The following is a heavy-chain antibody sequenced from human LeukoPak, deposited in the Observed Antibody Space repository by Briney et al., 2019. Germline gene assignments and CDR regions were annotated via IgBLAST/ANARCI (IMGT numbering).Heavy chain of an antibody. V-gene: IGHV3-23*01. CDR2: ISGSGGST. CDR3: AKAVIAAAGTRGYFDY. Sequence: GGSLRLSCAASGFTFSSYAMSWVRQAPGKGLELVSAISGSGGSTYYADSVKGRFTISRDNSKNTVYLQMNSLRAEDTAVYYCAKAVIAAAGTRGYFDYWGQGTLVTVSS. D-gene: IGHD6-13*01. CDR1: GFTFSSYA. J-gene: IGHJ4*02.